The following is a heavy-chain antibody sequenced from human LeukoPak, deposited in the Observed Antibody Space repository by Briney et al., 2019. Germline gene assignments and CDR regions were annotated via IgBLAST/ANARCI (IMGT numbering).Heavy chain of an antibody. CDR3: ARGAGGFDPDLYYFDY. Sequence: GGSLRLSCAASGFTFSSYEMNWVRQAPGKVLEWVSYISSSGSTIYYADSVKGGFTISRDNAKNSLYLQMTSLRAEDTAVYYCARGAGGFDPDLYYFDYWGQGTLVTVSS. CDR1: GFTFSSYE. CDR2: ISSSGSTI. V-gene: IGHV3-48*03. J-gene: IGHJ4*02. D-gene: IGHD2-8*02.